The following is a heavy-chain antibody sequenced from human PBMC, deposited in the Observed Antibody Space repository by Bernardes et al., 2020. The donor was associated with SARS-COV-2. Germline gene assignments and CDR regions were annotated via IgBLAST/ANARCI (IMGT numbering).Heavy chain of an antibody. J-gene: IGHJ4*02. V-gene: IGHV3-48*03. CDR1: GFSFSSYE. CDR3: VRGREHSSSWAGWDY. CDR2: IYSSGSHI. D-gene: IGHD6-13*01. Sequence: GGSLRLSCAASGFSFSSYEMNWVRQAPGKGLAWVAFIYSSGSHIYYADSVKGRFIISRDDAKNSLYLRMGSLRAEDTAIYYCVRGREHSSSWAGWDYWGQGALVTVSS.